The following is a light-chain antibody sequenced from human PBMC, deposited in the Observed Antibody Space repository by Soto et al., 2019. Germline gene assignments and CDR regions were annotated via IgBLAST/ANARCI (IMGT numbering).Light chain of an antibody. CDR2: DDN. CDR3: GAWDDRLTVYV. Sequence: QSALPQPPSVSAAPGQEVTISCSGSSSNVGHNSVSWYQQLPGTAPKLLIYDDNKRPSGIPARFSGSKSGSSATLGITGLQTGDEADYYCGAWDDRLTVYVFGSGTKLTVL. J-gene: IGLJ1*01. CDR1: SSNVGHNS. V-gene: IGLV1-51*01.